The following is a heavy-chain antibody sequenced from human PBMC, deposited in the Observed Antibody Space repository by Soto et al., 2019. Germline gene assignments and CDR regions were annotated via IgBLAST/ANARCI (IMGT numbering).Heavy chain of an antibody. D-gene: IGHD6-6*01. CDR1: GFTFSSYS. CDR3: AMSKHRPPYYYYYMDV. J-gene: IGHJ6*03. CDR2: ISSSSSYI. Sequence: EVQLVESGGGLVKPGGSLRLSCAASGFTFSSYSMNWVRQAPGKGLEWVSSISSSSSYIYYADSVKGRFTISRDNAKNSLYLQMNSLRAEDTAVYYCAMSKHRPPYYYYYMDVWGKGTTVTVSS. V-gene: IGHV3-21*01.